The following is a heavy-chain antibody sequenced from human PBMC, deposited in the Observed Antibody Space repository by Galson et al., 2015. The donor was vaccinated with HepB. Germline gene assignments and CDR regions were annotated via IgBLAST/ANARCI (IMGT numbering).Heavy chain of an antibody. CDR1: GFTFTSYA. D-gene: IGHD3-22*01. Sequence: SLRLSCAVSGFTFTSYAMNWVRQAPGKGLEWVSSISPNGATTNYAHSLQGRFTISRDNSKSTAYLEMNSLRADDTAVYYCAKYVFGGAIVVLFDPWGQGTLVTVSS. J-gene: IGHJ5*02. CDR3: AKYVFGGAIVVLFDP. CDR2: ISPNGATT. V-gene: IGHV3-23*01.